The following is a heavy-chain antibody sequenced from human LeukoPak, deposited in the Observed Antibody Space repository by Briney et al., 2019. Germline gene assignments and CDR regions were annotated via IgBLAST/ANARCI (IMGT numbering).Heavy chain of an antibody. CDR1: GFTFGTYA. CDR2: ISGSGDGT. Sequence: GGSLRLSCAASGFTFGTYAMNWVRQAPGEGLEWVSGISGSGDGTYYADSVKGRFTISRDNSKNTLYLQMNSLRAEDTALYYCAKDTWRLGYWGQGTLVTVSS. CDR3: AKDTWRLGY. D-gene: IGHD3-16*01. J-gene: IGHJ4*02. V-gene: IGHV3-23*01.